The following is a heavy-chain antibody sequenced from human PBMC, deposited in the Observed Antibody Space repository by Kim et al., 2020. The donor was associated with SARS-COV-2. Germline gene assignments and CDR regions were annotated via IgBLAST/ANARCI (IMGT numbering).Heavy chain of an antibody. J-gene: IGHJ4*02. CDR3: ASTADSSSSGGFDY. D-gene: IGHD6-6*01. V-gene: IGHV6-1*01. Sequence: AVSVKSRITINPDTSKNQFSLQLNSVTPEDTAVYYCASTADSSSSGGFDYWGQGTLVTVSS.